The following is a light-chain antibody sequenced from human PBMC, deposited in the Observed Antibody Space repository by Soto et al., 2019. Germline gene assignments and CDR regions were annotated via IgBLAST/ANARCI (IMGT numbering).Light chain of an antibody. CDR3: VSFAGGTYV. J-gene: IGLJ1*01. CDR2: DVN. V-gene: IGLV2-23*02. CDR1: SSDVGLYNL. Sequence: QSALTQPASVAGSPGQSITISCTGTSSDVGLYNLVSWYQQHPGKAPKFMVYDVNRRPPGVPDRFFGSKSGNTASLTVSGLQAEDEADYYCVSFAGGTYVFGTGTKLTVL.